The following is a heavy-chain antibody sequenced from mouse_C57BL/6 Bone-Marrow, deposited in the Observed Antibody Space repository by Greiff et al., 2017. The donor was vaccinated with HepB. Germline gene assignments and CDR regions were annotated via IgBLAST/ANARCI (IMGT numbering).Heavy chain of an antibody. V-gene: IGHV5-17*01. Sequence: EVMLVESGGGLVKPGGSLKLSCAASGFTFSDYGMHWVRQAPEKGLEWVAYISSGSGTIYYADTVKGRFTISRDNAKNTLFLQMTSLRSEDTAMYYCGGAPYYAMDYWGQGTSVTVSS. CDR2: ISSGSGTI. CDR3: GGAPYYAMDY. CDR1: GFTFSDYG. J-gene: IGHJ4*01.